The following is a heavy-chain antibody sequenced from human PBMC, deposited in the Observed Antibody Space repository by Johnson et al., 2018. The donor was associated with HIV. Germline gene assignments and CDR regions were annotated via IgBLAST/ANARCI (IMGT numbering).Heavy chain of an antibody. D-gene: IGHD1-1*01. CDR2: ISSSGGTI. V-gene: IGHV3-11*04. CDR1: GFTFSDSY. Sequence: QVQLVESGGGLVKPGGSLRLSCAASGFTFSDSYMTWIRQAPGKGLEWVSYISSSGGTIYYADSVRGRFTISRNNAKNSLYLQMNSLGAEDTAVYFCATIWRNEGRHSFDVWGQGTMVAVS. CDR3: ATIWRNEGRHSFDV. J-gene: IGHJ3*01.